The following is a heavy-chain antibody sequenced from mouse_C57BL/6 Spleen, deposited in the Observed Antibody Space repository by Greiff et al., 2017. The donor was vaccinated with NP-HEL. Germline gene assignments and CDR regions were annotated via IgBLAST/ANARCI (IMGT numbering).Heavy chain of an antibody. CDR3: ARRGYGGYFDV. Sequence: EVQLQQSGAELVKPGASVKLSCTASGFNIKDYYMHWVKQRTEQGLEWIGRSDPEDGETKYATKFQGKATKTTDTSSNTAYLQLSSLTSEDTAVYYCARRGYGGYFDVWGTGTTVTVSS. J-gene: IGHJ1*03. D-gene: IGHD2-2*01. CDR1: GFNIKDYY. V-gene: IGHV14-2*01. CDR2: SDPEDGET.